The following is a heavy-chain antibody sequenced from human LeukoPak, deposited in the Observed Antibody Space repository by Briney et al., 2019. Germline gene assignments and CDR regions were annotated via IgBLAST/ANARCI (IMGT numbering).Heavy chain of an antibody. CDR1: GFTVTSNY. V-gene: IGHV1-46*01. CDR2: INPGGTTT. CDR3: VREPYDRSSDRHERTFDL. J-gene: IGHJ4*02. Sequence: ASVKVSCKPLGFTVTSNYLHWVRQALGQGLEWMGIINPGGTTTLYAQKFQGRVTMTRDTSTATVYMELSSLTSHDTAVYFCVREPYDRSSDRHERTFDLWGQGTLVTVSS. D-gene: IGHD3-22*01.